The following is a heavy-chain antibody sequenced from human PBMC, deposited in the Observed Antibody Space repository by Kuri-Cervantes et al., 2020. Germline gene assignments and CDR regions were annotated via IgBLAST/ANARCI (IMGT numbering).Heavy chain of an antibody. CDR1: GGSFSGYY. V-gene: IGHV4-34*01. CDR2: INHSGST. D-gene: IGHD3-10*01. CDR3: ARGGRDYSGSGSYLLPQYYYYYMDV. J-gene: IGHJ6*03. Sequence: SETLSLTCAVYGGSFSGYYWSWIRQAPGKGLEWIGEINHSGSTNDNPSLKSRVTISVDTSKNQFSLKLTSVTAADTAVYFCARGGRDYSGSGSYLLPQYYYYYMDVWGRGTTVTVSS.